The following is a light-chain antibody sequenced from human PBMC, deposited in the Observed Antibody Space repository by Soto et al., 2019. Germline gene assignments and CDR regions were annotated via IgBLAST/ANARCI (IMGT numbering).Light chain of an antibody. CDR2: EVN. CDR3: SAYAGNNRLI. J-gene: IGLJ2*01. V-gene: IGLV2-8*01. CDR1: SSDVGAYKY. Sequence: QSALTQPHSASGSPGQSVTVSCTGTSSDVGAYKYVSWYQHHPGKAPKLIIFEVNKRPSGVPDRFSGSKSVNSASLTGSGLKAEDEADYYCSAYAGNNRLIFGGGPKLTVL.